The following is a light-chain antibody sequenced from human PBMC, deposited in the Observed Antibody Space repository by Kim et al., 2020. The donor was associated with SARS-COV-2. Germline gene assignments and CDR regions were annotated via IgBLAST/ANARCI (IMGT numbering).Light chain of an antibody. Sequence: SVKLTCTLSSEYKTYAIAWHQQLPEKGPRYLMNVDSDGCHTRGDGIPDRFSGSSSGAERYLTISSLQPEDEADYYCLTWGPGIRVFGGGTQLTVL. CDR1: SEYKTYA. CDR2: VDSDGCH. J-gene: IGLJ2*01. V-gene: IGLV4-69*01. CDR3: LTWGPGIRV.